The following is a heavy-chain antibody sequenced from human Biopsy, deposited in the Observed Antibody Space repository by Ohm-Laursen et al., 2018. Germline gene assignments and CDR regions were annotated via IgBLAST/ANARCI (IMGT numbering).Heavy chain of an antibody. CDR2: IYSSGGS. J-gene: IGHJ2*01. Sequence: SDTLSLTCSVSGGSTNDYFWSWIRQPAGETLEWIGRIYSSGGSSYNPSLKSRISMSMDTSNNQFSLTLTSVTAADTAVYYCARTQGKAVAGRFLDLWGRGTLVTVSS. CDR1: GGSTNDYF. D-gene: IGHD6-19*01. V-gene: IGHV4-4*07. CDR3: ARTQGKAVAGRFLDL.